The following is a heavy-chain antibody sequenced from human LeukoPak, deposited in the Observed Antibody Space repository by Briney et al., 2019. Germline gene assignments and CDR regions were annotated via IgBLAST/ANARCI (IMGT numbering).Heavy chain of an antibody. CDR3: ARCPSLKRPYYFDY. CDR1: GGSISSYH. Sequence: SETLSLTCTVSGGSISSYHWSWIRQPPGKGLEWIGYIYCSGSTNYNPSLKSRVTISVDTSKNQFSLKLSSVTAADTAVYYCARCPSLKRPYYFDYWGQGTLVTVSS. J-gene: IGHJ4*02. V-gene: IGHV4-59*01. CDR2: IYCSGST.